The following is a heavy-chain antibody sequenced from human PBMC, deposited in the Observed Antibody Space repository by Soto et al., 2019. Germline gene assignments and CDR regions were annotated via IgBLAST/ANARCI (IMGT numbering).Heavy chain of an antibody. CDR1: GFTFSSYD. V-gene: IGHV3-13*01. D-gene: IGHD3-10*01. Sequence: GGSLRLSCAASGFTFSSYDMHWVRQATGKGLEWVSAIGTAGDTYYPGSVKGRFTISRENAKNSLYLQMNSLRAGDTAVYYCARVVRGGNYMDVWGKGTTVTVSS. CDR3: ARVVRGGNYMDV. J-gene: IGHJ6*03. CDR2: IGTAGDT.